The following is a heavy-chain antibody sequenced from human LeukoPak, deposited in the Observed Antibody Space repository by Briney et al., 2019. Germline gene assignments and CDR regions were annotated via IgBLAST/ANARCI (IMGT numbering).Heavy chain of an antibody. J-gene: IGHJ5*02. CDR2: MNPNSGNT. CDR1: GYTFTSYD. D-gene: IGHD3-22*01. CDR3: ARVSADKDVDWFDP. Sequence: GASVKVSCKASGYTFTSYDINWVRQATGQGLEWMGWMNPNSGNTGYAQKFQGRVTITADESTSTAYMELSSLRSEDTAVYYCARVSADKDVDWFDPWGQGTLVTVSS. V-gene: IGHV1-8*01.